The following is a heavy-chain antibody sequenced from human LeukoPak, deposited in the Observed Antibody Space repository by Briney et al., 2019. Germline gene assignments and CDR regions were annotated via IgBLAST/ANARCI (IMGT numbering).Heavy chain of an antibody. Sequence: GGSLRLSCAASGFTFRNYWLSWVRQAPGKGLEWVANIQQDGNEKYYVDSVKGRFTISRDNAKNSLYLQMDSLRAEDTAVYYCARGMIVVVQDYWGQGTLVTVSS. J-gene: IGHJ4*02. CDR2: IQQDGNEK. D-gene: IGHD3-22*01. CDR1: GFTFRNYW. CDR3: ARGMIVVVQDY. V-gene: IGHV3-7*03.